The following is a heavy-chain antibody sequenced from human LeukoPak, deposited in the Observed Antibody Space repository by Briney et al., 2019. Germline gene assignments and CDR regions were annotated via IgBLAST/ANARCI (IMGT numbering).Heavy chain of an antibody. CDR3: AREYDSRARFDS. Sequence: PGGPLTLSCAGSGDSFSRHTMNWVRRAPGKGLEWIAYISSSGSPVYYADSVKGRFTISRDNARYSLCLHMNSLRAEDTAVYYCAREYDSRARFDSWGQGTLVSVSS. J-gene: IGHJ4*02. V-gene: IGHV3-48*01. D-gene: IGHD6-13*01. CDR1: GDSFSRHT. CDR2: ISSSGSPV.